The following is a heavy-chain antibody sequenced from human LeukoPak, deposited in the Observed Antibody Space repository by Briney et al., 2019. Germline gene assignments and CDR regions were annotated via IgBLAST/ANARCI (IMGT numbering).Heavy chain of an antibody. CDR2: ISYAGSNK. D-gene: IGHD4-17*01. Sequence: PGGSLRLSCAAYGFTFNSYVMHWVRQAPGKGLEWVAVISYAGSNKFYADSVKGRFTISRDNSKNTLYLQMNSLRAEDTAVYYCARDSLSGDYVTPHYYFDYWGQGTLVTVSS. CDR1: GFTFNSYV. V-gene: IGHV3-30-3*01. J-gene: IGHJ4*02. CDR3: ARDSLSGDYVTPHYYFDY.